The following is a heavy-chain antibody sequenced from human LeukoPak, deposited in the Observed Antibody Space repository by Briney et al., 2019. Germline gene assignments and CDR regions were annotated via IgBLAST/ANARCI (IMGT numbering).Heavy chain of an antibody. CDR2: IYYSGST. Sequence: PSETLSLTCTVSGGSISSSSYYWGWIRQPPGKGLEWIGSIYYSGSTYYNPSLKSRVTISVDTSKNQFSLKLSSVTAADTAVYYCASYYYGSGSYYDYWGQGTLVTVSS. D-gene: IGHD3-10*01. V-gene: IGHV4-39*07. CDR3: ASYYYGSGSYYDY. CDR1: GGSISSSSYY. J-gene: IGHJ4*02.